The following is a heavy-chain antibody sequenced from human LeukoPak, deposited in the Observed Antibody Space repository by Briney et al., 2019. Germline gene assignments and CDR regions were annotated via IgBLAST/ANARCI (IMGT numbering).Heavy chain of an antibody. CDR2: INHNGDT. J-gene: IGHJ4*02. V-gene: IGHV4-34*01. Sequence: SETLTLTCGVSGYTFSGYYLSWLRQPPGKGLEWIGGINHNGDTNYNPSFESRVTRSVDASKKQFSLKVKSVTAADGAVYYCARSLSPYYDVTSAYWVWGYWGQGSLVIISA. CDR3: ARSLSPYYDVTSAYWVWGY. CDR1: GYTFSGYY. D-gene: IGHD3-3*01.